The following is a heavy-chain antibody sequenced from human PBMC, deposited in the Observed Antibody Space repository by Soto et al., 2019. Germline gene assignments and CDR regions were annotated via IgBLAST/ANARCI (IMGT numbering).Heavy chain of an antibody. CDR1: GYSFTSYW. D-gene: IGHD2-8*01. CDR3: ATSDPDGYCTNGVCSSPGNFDY. CDR2: IYPGDSDT. Sequence: GESLKISCKGSGYSFTSYWIGWVRQMPGKGLEWMGIIYPGDSDTRYSPSFQGQVTISADKSISTAYLQWSSLKASDTAMYYCATSDPDGYCTNGVCSSPGNFDYWGQGTLVTVSS. V-gene: IGHV5-51*03. J-gene: IGHJ4*02.